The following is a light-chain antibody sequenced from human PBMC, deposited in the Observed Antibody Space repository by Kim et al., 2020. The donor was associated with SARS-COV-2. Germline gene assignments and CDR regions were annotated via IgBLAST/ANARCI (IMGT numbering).Light chain of an antibody. Sequence: QRVTISCTGSSDNIGASDGVHWYQQLPGTAPKLVIYDNTNRPYGIPDRFSGYKSGTSASLAITGLLAVDEADDYCQSYDSGLSGSVFGTGTKVTVL. V-gene: IGLV1-40*01. J-gene: IGLJ1*01. CDR1: SDNIGASDG. CDR2: DNT. CDR3: QSYDSGLSGSV.